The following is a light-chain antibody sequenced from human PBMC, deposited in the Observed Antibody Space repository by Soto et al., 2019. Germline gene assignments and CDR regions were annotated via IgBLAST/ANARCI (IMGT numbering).Light chain of an antibody. V-gene: IGKV1-5*03. CDR1: QTISSW. CDR2: RAS. CDR3: QHYNSYSEA. Sequence: IQMTLSPSTLSGSVGDRVTITCRASQTISSWLAWYQQKPGKAPKLLIYRASTLKSGVPSRFGGSGSGTEFTLTISSLQPDDFATYYCQHYNSYSEAFGQGTKVDIK. J-gene: IGKJ1*01.